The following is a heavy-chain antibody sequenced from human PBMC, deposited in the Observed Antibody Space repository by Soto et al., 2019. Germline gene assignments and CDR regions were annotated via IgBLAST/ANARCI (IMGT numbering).Heavy chain of an antibody. D-gene: IGHD2-2*02. V-gene: IGHV4-59*01. CDR2: IYYSGST. J-gene: IGHJ5*02. Sequence: SETLSLTCTVSGGSISSYYWSWIRQPPGKGLEWIGYIYYSGSTNYNPSPKSRVTISVDTSKNQFSLKLSSVTAADTAVYYCAREVGYCSSTSCYKGINWFDPWGQGTLVTVSS. CDR1: GGSISSYY. CDR3: AREVGYCSSTSCYKGINWFDP.